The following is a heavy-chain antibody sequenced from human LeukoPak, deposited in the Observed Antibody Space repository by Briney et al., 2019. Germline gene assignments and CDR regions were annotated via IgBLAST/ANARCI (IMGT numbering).Heavy chain of an antibody. CDR3: ARGLFGGFAAAPFDH. V-gene: IGHV1-69*04. J-gene: IGHJ4*02. CDR1: GGTFDNYA. CDR2: IIPMLGKT. D-gene: IGHD2-2*01. Sequence: GASVTVSCKAPGGTFDNYAVNWVREAPGLGLEWMGRIIPMLGKTNRAQKFQDRVRFTADKSTGTAYRELTHLRPDDTAVYFCARGLFGGFAAAPFDHWGQGTLVTVSP.